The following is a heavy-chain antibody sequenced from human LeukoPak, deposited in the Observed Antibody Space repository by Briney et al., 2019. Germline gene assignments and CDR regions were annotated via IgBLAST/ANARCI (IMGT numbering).Heavy chain of an antibody. J-gene: IGHJ4*02. D-gene: IGHD1-26*01. CDR1: GGSISSYY. V-gene: IGHV4-34*01. CDR2: INHSGST. CDR3: ASVSLGSYSKDY. Sequence: SETLSLTCTVSGGSISSYYWSWIRQPPGKGLEWIGEINHSGSTNYNPSLKSRVTISVDTSKNQFSLKLSSVTAADTAVYYCASVSLGSYSKDYWGQGTLVTVSS.